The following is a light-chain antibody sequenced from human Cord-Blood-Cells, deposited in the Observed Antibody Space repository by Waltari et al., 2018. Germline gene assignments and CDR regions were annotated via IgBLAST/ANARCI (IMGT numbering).Light chain of an antibody. Sequence: QSALTQPASVAGSPGQSIAISCTGTSSEVGGYHYVSWYHQHTGKAPKLMIYDVSNRPSGVSNRFSGSKSGNTASLTSSGLQAEDEADYYCSSYTSSSTVVFGGGTKLTVL. V-gene: IGLV2-14*01. CDR3: SSYTSSSTVV. CDR2: DVS. J-gene: IGLJ2*01. CDR1: SSEVGGYHY.